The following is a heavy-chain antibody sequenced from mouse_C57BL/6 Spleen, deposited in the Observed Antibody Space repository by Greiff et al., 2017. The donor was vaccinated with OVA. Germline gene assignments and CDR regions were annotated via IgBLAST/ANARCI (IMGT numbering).Heavy chain of an antibody. V-gene: IGHV1-69*01. J-gene: IGHJ4*01. CDR1: GYTFTSYW. CDR3: ARYGPYDGENYYAMDY. Sequence: QVQLQQPGAELVMPGASVKLSCKASGYTFTSYWMHWVKQRPGQGLEWIGEIDPSDSYTNYNQKFQGKSTLTVDKSSSTAYMQLSSLTSEDSAVYYCARYGPYDGENYYAMDYWGQGTSVTVSS. CDR2: IDPSDSYT. D-gene: IGHD2-3*01.